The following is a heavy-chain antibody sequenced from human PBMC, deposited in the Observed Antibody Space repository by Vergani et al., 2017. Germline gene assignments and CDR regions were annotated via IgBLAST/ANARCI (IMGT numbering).Heavy chain of an antibody. CDR1: GFTFSTYA. CDR3: TTLSPNWAHW. V-gene: IGHV3-15*01. Sequence: EVRLVESGGGLVQPGGSLRLSCAASGFTFSTYAMTWVRQGPGKGLEWVGRIKSQIDGGTTDYAAPVKGRFTISRDDSTNMLYLHMNSLKTEDTAVYYCTTLSPNWAHWWGQGTLVNVSS. D-gene: IGHD7-27*01. J-gene: IGHJ4*02. CDR2: IKSQIDGGTT.